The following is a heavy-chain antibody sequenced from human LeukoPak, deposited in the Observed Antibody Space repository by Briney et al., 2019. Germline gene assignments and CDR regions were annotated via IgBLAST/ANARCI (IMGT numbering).Heavy chain of an antibody. D-gene: IGHD3-10*01. CDR2: IYHSGST. CDR3: ARAGDGPGGYYGMDV. V-gene: IGHV4-4*02. CDR1: GGSISSSNW. J-gene: IGHJ6*02. Sequence: SETLSLTCAVSGGSISSSNWWSWVRQPPGKGLEWIGEIYHSGSTNYNPSLKSRVTISVDKSKNQFSLKLSSVTAADTAVYYCARAGDGPGGYYGMDVWGQGTTVTVSS.